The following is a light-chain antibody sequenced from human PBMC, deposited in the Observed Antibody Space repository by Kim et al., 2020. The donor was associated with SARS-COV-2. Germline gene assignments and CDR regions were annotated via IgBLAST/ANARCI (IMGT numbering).Light chain of an antibody. CDR2: KAS. CDR3: QQYNSYWT. J-gene: IGKJ1*01. V-gene: IGKV1-5*03. CDR1: QSISSW. Sequence: DIQMTQSPSTLSAFVGDRVTITCRASQSISSWLAWYQQKPGKAPKLLIYKASSLESGVPSRFSGSGSGTEFTLTISSLQPDDFATYYCQQYNSYWTSGQGTKVDIK.